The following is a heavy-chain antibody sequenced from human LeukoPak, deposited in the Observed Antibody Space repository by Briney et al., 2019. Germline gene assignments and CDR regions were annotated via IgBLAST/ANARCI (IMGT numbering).Heavy chain of an antibody. CDR1: GYTLTELS. J-gene: IGHJ5*02. CDR3: AIATADGPGAIEDWFDP. V-gene: IGHV1-2*02. CDR2: INPNSGGT. D-gene: IGHD6-13*01. Sequence: ASVKVSCKVSGYTLTELSMHWVRQAPGQGLEWMGWINPNSGGTNYAQKFQGRVTMTRDTSISTAYMELSRLRSDDTAVYYCAIATADGPGAIEDWFDPWGQGTLVTVSS.